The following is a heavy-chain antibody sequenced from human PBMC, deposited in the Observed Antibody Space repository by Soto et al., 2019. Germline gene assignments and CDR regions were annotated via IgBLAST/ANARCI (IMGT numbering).Heavy chain of an antibody. J-gene: IGHJ6*03. D-gene: IGHD6-19*01. V-gene: IGHV1-18*01. Sequence: QDQLVQSGAEVKKPGASVTVSCKASGYSFTNYGVTWVRQAPGQGLEWMGWISAFNGNTHYAQNLQGRVTVTTAASTSTAYMELRSPRSDDTAVYYCARDRGVAPPVAGNTHYYYYMDVWGKGTTVTVSS. CDR2: ISAFNGNT. CDR1: GYSFTNYG. CDR3: ARDRGVAPPVAGNTHYYYYMDV.